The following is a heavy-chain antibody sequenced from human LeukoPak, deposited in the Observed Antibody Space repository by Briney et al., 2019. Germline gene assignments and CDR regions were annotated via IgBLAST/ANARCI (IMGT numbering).Heavy chain of an antibody. J-gene: IGHJ6*02. Sequence: TSETLSLTCTVSGGSVSSGSYYWSWIRQPPGKGLEWIGYIYYSGSTNYNPSLKSRVTISVDTSKNQFSLKLSSVTAADTAVYYCARRTAGYSWSGYYYGMDVWGQGTTVTVSS. CDR1: GGSVSSGSYY. D-gene: IGHD6-13*01. V-gene: IGHV4-61*01. CDR2: IYYSGST. CDR3: ARRTAGYSWSGYYYGMDV.